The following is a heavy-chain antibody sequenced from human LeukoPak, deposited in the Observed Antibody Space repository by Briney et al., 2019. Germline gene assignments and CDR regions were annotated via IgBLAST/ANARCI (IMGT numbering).Heavy chain of an antibody. CDR3: SRYPGPRRYDFWSGYYNPPGFDY. CDR1: GFTFSSYA. D-gene: IGHD3-3*01. J-gene: IGHJ4*02. CDR2: ISYDVSSK. Sequence: GRSLRLSCAASGFTFSSYAMHSVPQAPGKGLEGVAVISYDVSSKYYADSVKGRFTISRDNTKNTPYPQLTSLLGQHQARYYCSRYPGPRRYDFWSGYYNPPGFDYWGQGTLVTVAS. V-gene: IGHV3-30*14.